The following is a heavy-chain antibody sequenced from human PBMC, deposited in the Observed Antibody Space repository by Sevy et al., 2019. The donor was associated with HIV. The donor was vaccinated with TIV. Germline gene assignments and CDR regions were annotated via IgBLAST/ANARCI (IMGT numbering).Heavy chain of an antibody. D-gene: IGHD2-8*01. J-gene: IGHJ6*02. Sequence: GGSLRLSCTASGFTFTYAWMSWVRQAPGKGLEWVGRIKARADGGTADYAAPVKGRFTISRDDSKNTLYLQMNGPKTEDTAVYYCSTDPIIVLLVTDGMDVWGQGTTVTVSS. V-gene: IGHV3-15*01. CDR2: IKARADGGTA. CDR1: GFTFTYAW. CDR3: STDPIIVLLVTDGMDV.